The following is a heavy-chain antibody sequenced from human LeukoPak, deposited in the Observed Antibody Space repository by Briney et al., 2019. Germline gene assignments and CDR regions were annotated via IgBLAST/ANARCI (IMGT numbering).Heavy chain of an antibody. D-gene: IGHD3-3*01. J-gene: IGHJ4*02. CDR3: ARERIWNGYYFFDY. Sequence: GGSLRLSCAASGFTFSSYSMNWVRQAPGKGLEWISYISSSSSTIYYADSVKGRFTISRDNAKNSLDLQMNSLRAEDSAVYYCARERIWNGYYFFDYWGQGTLVTVSS. V-gene: IGHV3-48*01. CDR1: GFTFSSYS. CDR2: ISSSSSTI.